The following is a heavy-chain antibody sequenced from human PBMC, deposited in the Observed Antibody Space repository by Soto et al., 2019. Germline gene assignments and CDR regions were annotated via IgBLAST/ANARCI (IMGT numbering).Heavy chain of an antibody. V-gene: IGHV1-69*02. D-gene: IGHD3-22*01. Sequence: QVQLVQSGAEVKKPGSSVKVSCKASGGTFSSYTISWVRQAPGQGLEWMGRIIPILGIANYAQKFQGRVTITGVKSTSTAYMEMSSLRSEDTAVYYCARGAYYYVSSGYYADSYYFDYWGQGTLVTVSS. CDR2: IIPILGIA. CDR3: ARGAYYYVSSGYYADSYYFDY. J-gene: IGHJ4*02. CDR1: GGTFSSYT.